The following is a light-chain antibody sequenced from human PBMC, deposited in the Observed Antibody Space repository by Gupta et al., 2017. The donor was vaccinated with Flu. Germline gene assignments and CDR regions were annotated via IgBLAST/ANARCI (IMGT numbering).Light chain of an antibody. CDR3: MQSLQTPT. Sequence: DIVRTQSPLSQPVPPGEPASISCRSSQSLLHSSGYNYWDWYLQKPGQSPQLLIYLAANRASGVPDSFSGRGSGTDFTLKISRVEAEDVGVYYCMQSLQTPTFGQGTRLEIK. CDR2: LAA. V-gene: IGKV2-28*01. J-gene: IGKJ5*01. CDR1: QSLLHSSGYNY.